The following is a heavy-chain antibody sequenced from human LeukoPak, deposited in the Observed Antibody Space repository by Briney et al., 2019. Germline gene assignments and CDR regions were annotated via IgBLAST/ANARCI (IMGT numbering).Heavy chain of an antibody. Sequence: GGSLRLSCEASGFTFSNYWMTWVRQAPGKGLEWVANIKQDGSDENYVDSVKGRFTISRDNGKDSLYLQMNSLRAEDTAVYYCARGGSDSDYWGQGTLVTVSS. CDR2: IKQDGSDE. J-gene: IGHJ4*02. V-gene: IGHV3-7*04. CDR3: ARGGSDSDY. CDR1: GFTFSNYW. D-gene: IGHD6-6*01.